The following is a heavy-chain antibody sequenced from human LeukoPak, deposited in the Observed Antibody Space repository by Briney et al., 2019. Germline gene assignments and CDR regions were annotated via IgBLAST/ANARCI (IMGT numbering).Heavy chain of an antibody. CDR1: GYTFTNYG. J-gene: IGHJ4*02. CDR3: ARVVAGSFDY. Sequence: GASVKVSCKASGYTFTNYGISWVRQAPGQGLEWMGWISGYSGNTNYAQKLQGRVTMTTDTSTTTAYMELRSLRSDDTAVYYCARVVAGSFDYWGQGTLATVSS. V-gene: IGHV1-18*01. CDR2: ISGYSGNT. D-gene: IGHD2-15*01.